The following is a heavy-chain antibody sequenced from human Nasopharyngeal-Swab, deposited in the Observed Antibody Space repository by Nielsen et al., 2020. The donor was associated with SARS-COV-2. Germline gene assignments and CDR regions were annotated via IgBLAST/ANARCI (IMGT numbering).Heavy chain of an antibody. D-gene: IGHD2-2*03. V-gene: IGHV4-34*01. CDR3: AGYCSSTSCYKDDAFDI. Sequence: GSLRLSCAVYGGSFSGYYWSWIRQPPGKGLEWIGEINHSGSTNYNPSLKSRVTISVDTSKNQFSLKLSSVTAADTAVYYCAGYCSSTSCYKDDAFDIWGQGTMVTVSS. CDR1: GGSFSGYY. CDR2: INHSGST. J-gene: IGHJ3*02.